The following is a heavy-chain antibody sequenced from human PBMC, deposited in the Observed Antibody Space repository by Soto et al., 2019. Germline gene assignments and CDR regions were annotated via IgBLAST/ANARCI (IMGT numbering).Heavy chain of an antibody. J-gene: IGHJ4*02. Sequence: QVQLVESGGGVVQPGRSLRLSCAASGFTFSSYAMHWVRQAPGKGLEWVAVISYDGSNKYYADSVKGRFTISRDNSKNTQYLQMNSLRAEDTAVYYCAGDPYDSSRFGDYWGQGTLVTVSS. V-gene: IGHV3-30-3*01. CDR3: AGDPYDSSRFGDY. D-gene: IGHD3-22*01. CDR1: GFTFSSYA. CDR2: ISYDGSNK.